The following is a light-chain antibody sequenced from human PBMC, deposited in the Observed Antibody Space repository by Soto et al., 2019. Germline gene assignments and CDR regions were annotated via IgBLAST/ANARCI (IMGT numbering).Light chain of an antibody. CDR3: QQYGSSPYT. J-gene: IGKJ2*01. CDR1: QSVSSNN. CDR2: VAS. Sequence: EIVLTQSPGTLSLSPGERATLSCRASQSVSSNNLAWYQQTPGQAPRLVIYVASSRATGIPDRFSGGGSGTDFTLTISRLEPEDFAVYYCQQYGSSPYTFVQGTKLEI. V-gene: IGKV3-20*01.